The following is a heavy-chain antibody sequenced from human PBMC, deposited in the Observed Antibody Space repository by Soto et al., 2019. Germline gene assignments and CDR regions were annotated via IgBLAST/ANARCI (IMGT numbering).Heavy chain of an antibody. D-gene: IGHD5-12*01. CDR1: GGSISSYY. CDR2: IYYSGST. J-gene: IGHJ5*02. CDR3: ARVQDGYSGYDPENNWFDP. Sequence: SETLSLTCTVSGGSISSYYWSWIRQPPGKGLEWIGYIYYSGSTNYNPSLKSRVTISVDTSKNQFSLKLSSVTAADTAVYYCARVQDGYSGYDPENNWFDPWGQGTLVTVS. V-gene: IGHV4-59*01.